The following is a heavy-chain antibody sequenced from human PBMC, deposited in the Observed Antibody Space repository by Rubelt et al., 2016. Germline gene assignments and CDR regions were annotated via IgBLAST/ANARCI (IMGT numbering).Heavy chain of an antibody. D-gene: IGHD6-13*01. J-gene: IGHJ5*02. CDR2: IDWDDDK. Sequence: QVTLRESGPALVKPTQTLTLTCTFSGFSLSTSGMCVSWIRQPPGKALEWLARIDWDDDKYYSTSLKTRLTISHVISRQQVVLRMTDMDPVDTATYYRARIGYSGSWCWVDPWGQGTLVTVSS. V-gene: IGHV2-70*15. CDR1: GFSLSTSGMC. CDR3: ARIGYSGSWCWVDP.